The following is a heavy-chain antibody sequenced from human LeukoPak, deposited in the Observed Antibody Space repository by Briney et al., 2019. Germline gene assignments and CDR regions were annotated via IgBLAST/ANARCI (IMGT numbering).Heavy chain of an antibody. V-gene: IGHV1-8*01. D-gene: IGHD3-16*01. CDR2: MNPNSGNT. Sequence: GASVKVSCKASGYTFTSYDINWVRQATGQGLEWMGWMNPNSGNTGYAQRFQERVTITRDMSTSTAYMELSSLRSEDTAVYYCAADLGGREFGDWGQGTLVTVSS. CDR1: GYTFTSYD. J-gene: IGHJ4*02. CDR3: AADLGGREFGD.